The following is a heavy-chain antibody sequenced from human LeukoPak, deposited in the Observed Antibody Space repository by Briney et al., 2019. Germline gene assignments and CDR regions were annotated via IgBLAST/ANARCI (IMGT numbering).Heavy chain of an antibody. Sequence: ASVKVSCKASGYTFTSYGISWVRQAPGQGLEWMGWISAYNGNTNYAQKLQGRVTMTTDTSTSTAYMELRSLRSDDTAVYYCARDKYYYGSGSYSGYYMDVWGKGTTVTVSS. CDR1: GYTFTSYG. D-gene: IGHD3-10*01. J-gene: IGHJ6*03. V-gene: IGHV1-18*01. CDR2: ISAYNGNT. CDR3: ARDKYYYGSGSYSGYYMDV.